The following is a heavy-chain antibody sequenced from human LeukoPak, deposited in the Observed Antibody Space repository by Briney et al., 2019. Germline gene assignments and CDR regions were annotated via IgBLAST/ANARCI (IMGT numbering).Heavy chain of an antibody. J-gene: IGHJ5*02. CDR3: AKGGCSSTTCYLANP. Sequence: GRSLRLSCAASGLTFSSYGMHWVRQAPGKGLEWVAVISYDGTIRNYADSVRGRFTISRDNSKNTLYLQMNSLTAEDTALYYCAKGGCSSTTCYLANPWGQGTLVTVSS. V-gene: IGHV3-30*18. D-gene: IGHD2-2*01. CDR2: ISYDGTIR. CDR1: GLTFSSYG.